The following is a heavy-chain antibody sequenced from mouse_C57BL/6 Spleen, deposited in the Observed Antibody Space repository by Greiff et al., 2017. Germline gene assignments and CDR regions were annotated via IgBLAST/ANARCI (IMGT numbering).Heavy chain of an antibody. CDR1: GYAFSSSW. D-gene: IGHD4-1*01. CDR3: ARNWDPDYFDY. Sequence: LVEPGASVKISCKASGYAFSSSWMNWVKQRPGKGLEWIGRIYPGDGDTNYNGKFKGKATLTADKSSSTAYMQLSSLTSEDSAVYFCARNWDPDYFDYWGQGTTLTVSS. CDR2: IYPGDGDT. V-gene: IGHV1-82*01. J-gene: IGHJ2*01.